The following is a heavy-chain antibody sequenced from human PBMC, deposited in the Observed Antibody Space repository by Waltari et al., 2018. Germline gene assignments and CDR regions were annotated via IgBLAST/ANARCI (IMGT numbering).Heavy chain of an antibody. V-gene: IGHV4-39*01. Sequence: QLQLQESGPGLVKPSETLSLTCTVSGGSISSSSYYWGWIRQPPGKGPEWLGSTYYSGKTYYYPPLMSRVAISVNTSKNQCSLKLSSVTAADTAVYYCARRDSSGYHAFDIWGQGTMGTVSS. CDR1: GGSISSSSYY. D-gene: IGHD3-22*01. CDR3: ARRDSSGYHAFDI. CDR2: TYYSGKT. J-gene: IGHJ3*02.